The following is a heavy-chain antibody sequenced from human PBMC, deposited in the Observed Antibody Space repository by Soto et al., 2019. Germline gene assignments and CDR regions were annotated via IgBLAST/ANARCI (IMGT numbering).Heavy chain of an antibody. CDR3: ARDGYLQLPYYYYYGMDV. CDR1: GGTFSSYS. V-gene: IGHV1-18*01. J-gene: IGHJ6*02. CDR2: ISAYNGNT. Sequence: VSVKVSCKASGGTFSSYSISWVRQAPGKGLEWMGWISAYNGNTNYAQKLQGRVTMTTDTSTSTAYMELRSLRSDDTAVYYCARDGYLQLPYYYYYGMDVWGQGTTVTVSS. D-gene: IGHD5-18*01.